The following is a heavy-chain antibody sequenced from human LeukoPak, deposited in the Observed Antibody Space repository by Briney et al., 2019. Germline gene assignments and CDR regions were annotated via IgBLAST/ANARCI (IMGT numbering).Heavy chain of an antibody. CDR3: ARDAYSGSYYFDY. CDR2: IKLDGSET. D-gene: IGHD1-26*01. J-gene: IGHJ4*02. V-gene: IGHV3-7*01. Sequence: PGGSLRLSCAASGFTFSTYWMSWVRQAPGKGLEWMANIKLDGSETYSVDSVKGRFTISTDNAKKSLYLQMNSLRAEDTAVYYCARDAYSGSYYFDYWGQGTLVTVSS. CDR1: GFTFSTYW.